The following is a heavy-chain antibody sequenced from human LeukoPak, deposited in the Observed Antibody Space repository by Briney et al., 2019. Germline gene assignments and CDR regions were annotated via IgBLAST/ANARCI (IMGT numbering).Heavy chain of an antibody. CDR2: INPNSGGT. CDR3: ARDYYSYGYDY. Sequence: ASVKVSCKASGGTFSSYAISWVRQAPGQGLEWMGWINPNSGGTNYAQEFQGRVTMTRDTSISTAYMDLSRLRSDDTAVYYCARDYYSYGYDYWGQGTLVTVSS. J-gene: IGHJ4*02. D-gene: IGHD5-18*01. CDR1: GGTFSSYA. V-gene: IGHV1-2*02.